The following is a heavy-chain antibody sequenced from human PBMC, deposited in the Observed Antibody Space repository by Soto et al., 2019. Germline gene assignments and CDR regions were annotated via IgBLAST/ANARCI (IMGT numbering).Heavy chain of an antibody. CDR2: ISAYNGNT. CDR1: GYTFTSYG. J-gene: IGHJ5*02. CDR3: ARPADSYGFSHWFDP. D-gene: IGHD5-18*01. Sequence: ASVKVSCKASGYTFTSYGISWVRQAPGQGLERMGWISAYNGNTNYAQKLQGRVTMTTDTSTSTAYMELRSLRSDDTAVYYCARPADSYGFSHWFDPWGQGTLVTVSS. V-gene: IGHV1-18*01.